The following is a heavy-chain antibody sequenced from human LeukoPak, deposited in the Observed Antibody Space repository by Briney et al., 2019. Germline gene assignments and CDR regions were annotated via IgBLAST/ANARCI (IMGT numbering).Heavy chain of an antibody. Sequence: GGSLRLSCAASGFTFSSYAMHWVRHAPGKGLEWGAVISYDGSNKYYADSVKGRFTISRDNSKNTLYLQMNSLRAEDTAVYYCAREGDGYNYSPADYWGQGTLVTVSS. J-gene: IGHJ4*02. CDR2: ISYDGSNK. CDR1: GFTFSSYA. V-gene: IGHV3-30*01. CDR3: AREGDGYNYSPADY. D-gene: IGHD5-24*01.